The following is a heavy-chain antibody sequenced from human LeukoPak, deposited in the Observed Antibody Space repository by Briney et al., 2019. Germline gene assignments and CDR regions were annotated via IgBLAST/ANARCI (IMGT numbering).Heavy chain of an antibody. J-gene: IGHJ4*02. CDR2: ISGSGGST. D-gene: IGHD3-22*01. CDR3: AKDPRDYDSGGYYLYYFDY. CDR1: GFTVSHHA. V-gene: IGHV3-23*01. Sequence: PGGALRVFRAASGFTVSHHAMSWVRQAPGKRLGVVSAISGSGGSTYYADPVKGRFTISRDNSKNSLYLQMNSVTAEDTAVYYCAKDPRDYDSGGYYLYYFDYWGQGTLVTVSS.